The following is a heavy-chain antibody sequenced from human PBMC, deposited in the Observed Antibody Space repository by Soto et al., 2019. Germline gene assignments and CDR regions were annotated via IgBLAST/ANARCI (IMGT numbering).Heavy chain of an antibody. CDR3: ARGGKQQLVRSQYFDL. J-gene: IGHJ2*01. V-gene: IGHV4-34*02. Sequence: QVQLQQWGAGLLKPSETLSLTCAVYGGSFSGYYWSWIRQPPGKGLEWIGEITHSESTNYNPSLKSRVTISVATSNSQFALKLASVTAADTAVYYCARGGKQQLVRSQYFDLWGRGTPVTVSS. D-gene: IGHD6-13*01. CDR2: ITHSEST. CDR1: GGSFSGYY.